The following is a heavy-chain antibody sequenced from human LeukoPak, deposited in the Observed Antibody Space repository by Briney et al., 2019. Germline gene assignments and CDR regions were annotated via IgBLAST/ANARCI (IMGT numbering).Heavy chain of an antibody. J-gene: IGHJ4*02. CDR2: ISYDGSNK. Sequence: PGRSLRLSCAASGFTFSSYGMHWVRQAPGKGLEWVAVISYDGSNKYYADSVKGRFTISRDNSKNTLYLQMNSLRAEDTAVYYCAKGDRIYGSGSHVDYWGQGTLVTVSS. CDR1: GFTFSSYG. D-gene: IGHD3-10*01. CDR3: AKGDRIYGSGSHVDY. V-gene: IGHV3-30*18.